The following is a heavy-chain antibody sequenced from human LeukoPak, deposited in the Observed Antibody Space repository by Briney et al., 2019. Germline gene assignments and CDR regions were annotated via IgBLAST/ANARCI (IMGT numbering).Heavy chain of an antibody. V-gene: IGHV4-59*01. Sequence: PSKTLSLTCAVYGGSFSGYYWSWIRQPPGKGLEWIGYIYYSGSTNYNPSLKSRVTISVDTSKNQFSLKLSSVTAADTAVYYCARGVVVAAIGGVYDYYYGMDVWGQGTTVTVSS. J-gene: IGHJ6*02. CDR3: ARGVVVAAIGGVYDYYYGMDV. CDR2: IYYSGST. D-gene: IGHD2-15*01. CDR1: GGSFSGYY.